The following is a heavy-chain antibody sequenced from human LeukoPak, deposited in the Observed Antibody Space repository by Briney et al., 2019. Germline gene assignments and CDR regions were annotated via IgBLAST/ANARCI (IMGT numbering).Heavy chain of an antibody. Sequence: GGSLRLSCAASGFTFSTYAMSWVRQAPGKGLEGVPAISGSGGPTYYADSVKGRFTISRDNSKNTLFLQMNSLRAEDTAVYYCAKEGEPHYFDYWGQGTLVTVSS. J-gene: IGHJ4*02. CDR2: ISGSGGPT. CDR3: AKEGEPHYFDY. CDR1: GFTFSTYA. V-gene: IGHV3-23*01. D-gene: IGHD1-14*01.